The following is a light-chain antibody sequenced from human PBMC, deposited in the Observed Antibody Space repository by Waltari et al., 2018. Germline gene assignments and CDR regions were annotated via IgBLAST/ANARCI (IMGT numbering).Light chain of an antibody. Sequence: QSALTQPASVSGSPGQSITISCTGTSNDVGGYGYVSWYQQYPGKAPKLIIYEVSYRPSGISTRCSGSKSGHTASLTISGLQAEDEADYYCSSHTATVPHVFGTGTRVTVV. CDR3: SSHTATVPHV. V-gene: IGLV2-14*01. J-gene: IGLJ1*01. CDR2: EVS. CDR1: SNDVGGYGY.